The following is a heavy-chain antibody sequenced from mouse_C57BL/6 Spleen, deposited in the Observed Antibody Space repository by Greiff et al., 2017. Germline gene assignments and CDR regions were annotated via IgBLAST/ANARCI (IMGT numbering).Heavy chain of an antibody. CDR1: GYTFTEYT. CDR2: FNPGSGSI. Sequence: QVQLQQSGAELVKPGASVKLSCKASGYTFTEYTINWVKQRSGQGLEWIGWFNPGSGSIKYNEKFKDKVTLTADKSSSTVYMELSRLTSEDSAVYFSTRHEEDYYDNSFDYWGQGTSLTVSS. V-gene: IGHV1-62-2*01. J-gene: IGHJ2*02. CDR3: TRHEEDYYDNSFDY. D-gene: IGHD1-1*01.